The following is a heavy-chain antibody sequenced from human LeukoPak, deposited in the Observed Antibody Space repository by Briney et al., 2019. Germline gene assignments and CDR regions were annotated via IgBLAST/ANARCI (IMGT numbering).Heavy chain of an antibody. CDR2: ISYDGSNK. CDR3: ARGVGGYCSSSCYYPPGGY. D-gene: IGHD2-2*03. J-gene: IGHJ4*02. Sequence: TGGSLRLSCAASGFTFSSYAMHWVRQAPGQGLEWVALISYDGSNKYHADSVKGRFTISRDNSKNTLYLQINSLRAEDTAVYYCARGVGGYCSSSCYYPPGGYWGQGTLVTVSS. CDR1: GFTFSSYA. V-gene: IGHV3-30*04.